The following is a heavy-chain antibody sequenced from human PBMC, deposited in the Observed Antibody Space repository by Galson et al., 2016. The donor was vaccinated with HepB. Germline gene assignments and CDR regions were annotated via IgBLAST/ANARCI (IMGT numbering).Heavy chain of an antibody. D-gene: IGHD3-22*01. CDR2: IYWDDDK. J-gene: IGHJ4*02. Sequence: PALVKPTQTLTLTCTFSGFSLSTGGVGVGWIRQPPGKALDWLALIYWDDDKRYSPSLNSRLTITKDTSNSQVILRMTNMDPVDTATYYCARRRRYYSDSSGGKFYFDYWGQGTLVTVSS. V-gene: IGHV2-5*02. CDR3: ARRRRYYSDSSGGKFYFDY. CDR1: GFSLSTGGVG.